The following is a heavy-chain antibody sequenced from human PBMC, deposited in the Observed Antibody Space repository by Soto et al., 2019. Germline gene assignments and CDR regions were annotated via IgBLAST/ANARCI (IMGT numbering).Heavy chain of an antibody. V-gene: IGHV1-18*01. Sequence: QVQLVQSGGEVKKPGASVRVSCKASGYPFVSYGISWVRQATGQGPEWMAWVSGHNGNTDYAQKFQGRVTVPTDRSTNTVYMELKSLRSDDTAVYYCARGTIVERPCVYMDVWGKGTTVTVSS. CDR1: GYPFVSYG. D-gene: IGHD2-15*01. J-gene: IGHJ6*03. CDR2: VSGHNGNT. CDR3: ARGTIVERPCVYMDV.